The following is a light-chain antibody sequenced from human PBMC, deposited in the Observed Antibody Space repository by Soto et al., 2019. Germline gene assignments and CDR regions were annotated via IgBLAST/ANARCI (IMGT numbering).Light chain of an antibody. Sequence: EIVLTQSPATLSLSPGERATLSCRASQSVSSYLAWYQQKPGQAPRLLIYDASNRATGIPDRFSGSGSGTDFTLTISSLEPEDFAVYYCSQRTSWPRTFGQGTKVEIK. V-gene: IGKV3-11*01. CDR1: QSVSSY. CDR2: DAS. CDR3: SQRTSWPRT. J-gene: IGKJ1*01.